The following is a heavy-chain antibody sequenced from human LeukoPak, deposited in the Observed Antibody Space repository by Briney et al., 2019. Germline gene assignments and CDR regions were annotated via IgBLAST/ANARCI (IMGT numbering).Heavy chain of an antibody. D-gene: IGHD3-16*01. CDR1: GFIFSNYA. CDR3: AKDTGPLMITFGGVVISYFDY. Sequence: GGSLRLSCAGSGFIFSNYAMSWVRPAAGKGLEWVSGIKGNGFDTYYADSVKGRFTVSRDNSKNTLSLQMNSLSAEDTAVYYCAKDTGPLMITFGGVVISYFDYWGQGALVTVSS. V-gene: IGHV3-23*01. CDR2: IKGNGFDT. J-gene: IGHJ4*02.